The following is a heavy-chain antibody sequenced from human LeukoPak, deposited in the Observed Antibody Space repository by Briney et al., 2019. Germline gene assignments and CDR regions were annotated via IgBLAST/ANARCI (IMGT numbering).Heavy chain of an antibody. V-gene: IGHV4-39*01. CDR3: SRMAYYNYFMDV. CDR2: IYYSGNT. Sequence: TSETLSLTCTVSGGSISSNSYYWAWIRQPPRKGLEWIGTIYYSGNTYYNPSLKSPVTISIDTSKNQFSLKLSSVTAADTAVYYSSRMAYYNYFMDVWGKGTTVTVSS. CDR1: GGSISSNSYY. J-gene: IGHJ6*03. D-gene: IGHD5-24*01.